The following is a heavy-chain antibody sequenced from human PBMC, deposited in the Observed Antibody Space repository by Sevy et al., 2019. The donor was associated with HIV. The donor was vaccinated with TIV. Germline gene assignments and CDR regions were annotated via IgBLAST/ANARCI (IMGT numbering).Heavy chain of an antibody. CDR2: IKSKTDGGTT. Sequence: GGSLRLSCAASGLTFNNAWMTWVRQAPGMGLEWVGRIKSKTDGGTTDYAAPVKRRFTISRDDSKNTLYLQMNSLKTEDTAVYYCTTKHGFWSGYYYFDYWGQGTLVTVSS. J-gene: IGHJ4*02. V-gene: IGHV3-15*01. D-gene: IGHD3-3*01. CDR3: TTKHGFWSGYYYFDY. CDR1: GLTFNNAW.